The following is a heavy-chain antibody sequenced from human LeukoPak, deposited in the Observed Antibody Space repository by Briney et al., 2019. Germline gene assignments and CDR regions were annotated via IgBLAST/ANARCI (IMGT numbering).Heavy chain of an antibody. CDR2: IRSKVNNYAT. CDR3: TTQYSRGPPGY. CDR1: GFTFSGSA. V-gene: IGHV3-73*01. J-gene: IGHJ4*02. D-gene: IGHD6-19*01. Sequence: GGSLKLSCAASGFTFSGSAMHWVRQASGKGPEWVGRIRSKVNNYATAYAASVKDRFTISRDDPRNTAYLQMNSLKTEDTAVYYCTTQYSRGPPGYWGQGTLVTVSS.